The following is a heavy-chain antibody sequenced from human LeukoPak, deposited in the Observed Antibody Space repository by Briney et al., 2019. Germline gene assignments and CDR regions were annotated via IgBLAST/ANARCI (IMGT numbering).Heavy chain of an antibody. CDR1: GYTFTDYY. J-gene: IGHJ4*02. CDR2: INPNSGGT. D-gene: IGHD3-10*01. V-gene: IGHV1-2*06. CDR3: ARDVTMVRGVIPLDY. Sequence: ASVKVSCKAFGYTFTDYYMHWVRQAPGQGLEWMGRINPNSGGTNYAQKLQGRVTMTTDTSTSTAYMELRSLRSDDTAVYYCARDVTMVRGVIPLDYWGQGTLVTVSS.